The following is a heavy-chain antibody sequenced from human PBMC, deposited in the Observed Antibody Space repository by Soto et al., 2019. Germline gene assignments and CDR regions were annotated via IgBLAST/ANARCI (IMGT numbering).Heavy chain of an antibody. D-gene: IGHD1-1*01. CDR2: INKSGGST. J-gene: IGHJ4*02. CDR3: AKDPPTTGTTFDY. CDR1: GFTFSSFA. Sequence: EVQLLESGGGLVQPGGSLRLSCAASGFTFSSFAMSWVRQAPGKGLEWVSTINKSGGSTYYADSVKGRFTISRDNSKHMLFLQINGLRAEDTAVYYCAKDPPTTGTTFDYWGRGTLVTVSS. V-gene: IGHV3-23*01.